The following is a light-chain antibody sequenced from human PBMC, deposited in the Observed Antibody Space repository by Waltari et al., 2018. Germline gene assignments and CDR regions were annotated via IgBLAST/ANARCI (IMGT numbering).Light chain of an antibody. CDR2: EDT. Sequence: SYELTQSPSVSVSPGQMARITCSGDAFSKKYAYWYQQKAGQAPVLVIYEDTKRPSGIPERCSGSTLGKVATLIISGAQVEDEGDYFCYSTDITGNQGVFGGGTKLTVL. CDR3: YSTDITGNQGV. J-gene: IGLJ2*01. V-gene: IGLV3-10*01. CDR1: AFSKKY.